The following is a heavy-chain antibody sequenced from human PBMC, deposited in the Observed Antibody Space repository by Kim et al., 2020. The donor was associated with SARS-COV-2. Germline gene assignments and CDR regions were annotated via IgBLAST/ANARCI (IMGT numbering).Heavy chain of an antibody. CDR3: ARYGYSSGWYWFDP. CDR2: INHSGST. D-gene: IGHD6-19*01. Sequence: SETLSLTCAVYGGSFSGYYWSWIRQPPGKGLEWIGEINHSGSTNYNPSLKSRVTISVDTSKNQFSLKLSSVTAADTAVYYCARYGYSSGWYWFDPWGQGTLVTVSS. J-gene: IGHJ5*02. CDR1: GGSFSGYY. V-gene: IGHV4-34*01.